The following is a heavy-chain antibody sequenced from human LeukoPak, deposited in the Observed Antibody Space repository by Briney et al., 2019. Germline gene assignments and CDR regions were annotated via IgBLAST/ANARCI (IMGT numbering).Heavy chain of an antibody. V-gene: IGHV1-2*02. CDR1: GYTFTAYE. CDR2: INPKNGGT. Sequence: ASVKVSCKASGYTFTAYEMHWVRQAPGQGPEYVGWINPKNGGTNSAQNFQGRVTMTWDTSVSTAYMELSSLRSEDTAVYYCARAWDLAYCGGDCYYSWFDPWGQGTLVTVSS. J-gene: IGHJ5*02. D-gene: IGHD2-21*02. CDR3: ARAWDLAYCGGDCYYSWFDP.